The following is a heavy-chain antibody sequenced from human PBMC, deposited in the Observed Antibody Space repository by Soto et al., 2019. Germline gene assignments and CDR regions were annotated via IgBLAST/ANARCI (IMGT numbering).Heavy chain of an antibody. Sequence: SETLSLPCTVSGGSISSSTYYWGCIRQPPGKGLEWIGSIHYSGSTYYSPSLKSRVTLSIQTSKEQMTVELTSVTAADTAVYYCARHSGPYASSWFDAWGQGTLVTVSS. V-gene: IGHV4-39*01. J-gene: IGHJ5*02. D-gene: IGHD2-2*01. CDR2: IHYSGST. CDR3: ARHSGPYASSWFDA. CDR1: GGSISSSTYY.